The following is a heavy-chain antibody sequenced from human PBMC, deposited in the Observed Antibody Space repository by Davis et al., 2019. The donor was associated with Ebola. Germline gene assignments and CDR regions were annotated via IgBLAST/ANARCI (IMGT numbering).Heavy chain of an antibody. Sequence: PSETLSLTCTVSGGSISSYYWSWIRQPPGKGLEWIGYIYYSGSTNYNPSLKSRVTISVDTSKNQFSLKLSSVTAADTAVYYCARVAGGVGATPLDYWGQGTLVTVSS. CDR3: ARVAGGVGATPLDY. V-gene: IGHV4-59*01. CDR1: GGSISSYY. CDR2: IYYSGST. J-gene: IGHJ4*02. D-gene: IGHD1-26*01.